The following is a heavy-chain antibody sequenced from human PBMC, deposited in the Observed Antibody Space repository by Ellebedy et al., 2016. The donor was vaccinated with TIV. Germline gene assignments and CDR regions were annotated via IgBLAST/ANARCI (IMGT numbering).Heavy chain of an antibody. J-gene: IGHJ4*02. Sequence: GESLKISCAASGFTFDTYTMHWVRQAPGKGLEWVAVILYDGSSKFYADSVKGRFTISRDNSKNTLSLQMKSLSAEDTAVYYCARAENNWNYSYFDFWGQGTLVTVSS. V-gene: IGHV3-30*04. CDR3: ARAENNWNYSYFDF. D-gene: IGHD1-7*01. CDR2: ILYDGSSK. CDR1: GFTFDTYT.